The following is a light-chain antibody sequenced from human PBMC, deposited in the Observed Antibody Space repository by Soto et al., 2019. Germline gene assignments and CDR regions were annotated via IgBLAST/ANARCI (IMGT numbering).Light chain of an antibody. V-gene: IGKV3-20*01. Sequence: EIVLTQSPATLALSPGERATLSRRASQSVSSSYLAWYQQKPGQAPRLLIYGASSRATGIPDRFSGSGSGTDFTLTISRLEPDDFATYYCQQYNSYSYTFGQGTRLEI. CDR2: GAS. CDR1: QSVSSSY. J-gene: IGKJ5*01. CDR3: QQYNSYSYT.